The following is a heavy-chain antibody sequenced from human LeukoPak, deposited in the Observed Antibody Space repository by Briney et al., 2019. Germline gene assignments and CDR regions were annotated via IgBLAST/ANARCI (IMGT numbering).Heavy chain of an antibody. D-gene: IGHD3-22*01. J-gene: IGHJ4*02. Sequence: PGGSLRLSCAASGFIFSSYWMHWVRQAPGKGLVWVSRINTDGSSTSYADSVKGRFTISRDNAKNTLYLQMNSLRAEDTAVYYCARVSYYYDSSGYYIYWGQGTLVTVSS. CDR1: GFIFSSYW. CDR3: ARVSYYYDSSGYYIY. V-gene: IGHV3-74*01. CDR2: INTDGSST.